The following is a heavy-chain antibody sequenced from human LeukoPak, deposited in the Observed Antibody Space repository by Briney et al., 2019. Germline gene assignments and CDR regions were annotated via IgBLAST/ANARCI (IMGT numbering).Heavy chain of an antibody. V-gene: IGHV3-11*01. Sequence: PGGSLRLSCAASGSTFSDYYMSWIRQAPGKGLEWVSYISSSGSTIYYADSVKGRFTISRDNAKNSLYLQMNSLRAEDTAVYYCASPATYYGSGSYYYWGQGTLVTVSS. CDR2: ISSSGSTI. CDR1: GSTFSDYY. CDR3: ASPATYYGSGSYYY. D-gene: IGHD3-10*01. J-gene: IGHJ4*02.